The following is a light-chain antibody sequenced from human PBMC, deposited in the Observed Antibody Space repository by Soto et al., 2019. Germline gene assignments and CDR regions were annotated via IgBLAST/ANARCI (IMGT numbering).Light chain of an antibody. J-gene: IGKJ5*01. CDR1: QSISSW. Sequence: DIQMTQSPSTLSASVGDRVTITGRASQSISSWLAWYQQKPGKAPKLLIYDASSLESGVPSRFSGSGSGTEFTLTISSLQPADFATYYCQQYNSYPITFGQGTRLEIK. CDR3: QQYNSYPIT. V-gene: IGKV1-5*01. CDR2: DAS.